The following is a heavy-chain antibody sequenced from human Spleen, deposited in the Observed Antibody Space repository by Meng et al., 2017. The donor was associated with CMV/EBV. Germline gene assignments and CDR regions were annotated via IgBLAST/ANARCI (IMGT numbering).Heavy chain of an antibody. CDR3: ARSHLWFDWYFDL. V-gene: IGHV3-30*04. J-gene: IGHJ2*01. D-gene: IGHD3-10*01. Sequence: LSCAASGFSFNTYAMHWVRQAPGKGLEWVAVISYDGSNKYYADSLKGRFTISRDNSKNTLYLQMNSLRAEDTAVYYCARSHLWFDWYFDLWGRGTLVTVS. CDR2: ISYDGSNK. CDR1: GFSFNTYA.